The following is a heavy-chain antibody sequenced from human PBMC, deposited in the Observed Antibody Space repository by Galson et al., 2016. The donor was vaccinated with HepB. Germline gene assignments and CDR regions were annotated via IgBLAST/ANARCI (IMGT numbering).Heavy chain of an antibody. CDR3: AKGSSGNWDFDY. V-gene: IGHV3-23*01. CDR2: ISGGDGPT. J-gene: IGHJ4*02. D-gene: IGHD3-22*01. Sequence: SLRLSCAASGFSFSGHALSWVRQAPGKGLEWVSNISGGDGPTSYADSVKGRFTISRDNSKNTLYLQMNSLRAEDTAVYYCAKGSSGNWDFDYWGQGILVTVSS. CDR1: GFSFSGHA.